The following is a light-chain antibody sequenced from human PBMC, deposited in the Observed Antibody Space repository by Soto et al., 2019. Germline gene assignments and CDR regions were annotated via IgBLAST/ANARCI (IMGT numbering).Light chain of an antibody. CDR1: QSIDTY. V-gene: IGKV1-39*01. Sequence: DIQMTQSPSSLSASVGDRVTITCRASQSIDTYLNWCQQKPGKAPKVLIYAASGLQYGVPSRFSGSGSGTDFTLTISSLQPEDVAIYYCQQSYRTPITFGQGTRLEIK. CDR2: AAS. CDR3: QQSYRTPIT. J-gene: IGKJ5*01.